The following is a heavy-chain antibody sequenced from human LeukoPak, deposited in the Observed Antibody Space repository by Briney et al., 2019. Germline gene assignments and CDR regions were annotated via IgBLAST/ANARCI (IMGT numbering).Heavy chain of an antibody. D-gene: IGHD3-22*01. J-gene: IGHJ4*02. CDR2: ISAYNGNT. CDR3: ARGRLYYYDRGPVGY. V-gene: IGHV1-18*01. CDR1: GYTLTELS. Sequence: ASVKVSCKVSGYTLTELSMHWVRQAPGQGLEWMGWISAYNGNTNYAQKLQGRVTMTTDTSTSTAYMELRSLRSDDTAVYYCARGRLYYYDRGPVGYWGQGTLVTVSS.